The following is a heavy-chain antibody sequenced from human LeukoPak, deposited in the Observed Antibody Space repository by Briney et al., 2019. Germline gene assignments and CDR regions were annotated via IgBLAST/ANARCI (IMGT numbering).Heavy chain of an antibody. D-gene: IGHD3-10*01. Sequence: PGGSLRLSCAASGFSFTNYAMSWVRQAPARGPEWLSSMKGGGETFYADSVKGRFTLSRDDSRNTVYLQLNNLRVEDTAIYYCAKGVYGSGSYYPNWFDPWGQGTLVTVSS. CDR1: GFSFTNYA. J-gene: IGHJ5*02. CDR3: AKGVYGSGSYYPNWFDP. CDR2: MKGGGET. V-gene: IGHV3-23*01.